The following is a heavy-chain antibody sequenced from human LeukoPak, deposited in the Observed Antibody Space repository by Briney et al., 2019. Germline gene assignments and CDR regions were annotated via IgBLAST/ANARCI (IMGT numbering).Heavy chain of an antibody. CDR2: IHSSGYT. J-gene: IGHJ5*02. CDR1: DGSISSYY. D-gene: IGHD1-26*01. V-gene: IGHV4-4*09. Sequence: SETLSLTCTVSDGSISSYYWSWIRQPPGQGLEWIAYIHSSGYTNYNPSLKSRVTISVDTSKNQFPLKVTSVTAADTAVYYCAKRQGPNSGSYDYFDPWGQGTLVTVSS. CDR3: AKRQGPNSGSYDYFDP.